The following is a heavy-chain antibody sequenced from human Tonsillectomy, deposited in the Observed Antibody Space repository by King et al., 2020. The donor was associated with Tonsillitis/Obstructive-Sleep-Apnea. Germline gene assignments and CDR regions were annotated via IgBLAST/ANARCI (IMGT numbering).Heavy chain of an antibody. CDR2: ISHEGRKK. CDR1: GFTFRSYV. CDR3: ARDHFMDV. V-gene: IGHV3-30*04. J-gene: IGHJ6*03. Sequence: HVQLVESGGGVDQPGGSLRLSFVASGFTFRSYVMHWAPHGPGKGLEWVAFISHEGRKKYYADSVKGRFTISRDNFKNTLYLQMSSLRGEETAVYYCARDHFMDVWGKGTTVTVSS.